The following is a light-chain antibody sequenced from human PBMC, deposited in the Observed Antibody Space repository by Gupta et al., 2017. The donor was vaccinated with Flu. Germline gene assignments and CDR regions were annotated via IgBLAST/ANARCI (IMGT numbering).Light chain of an antibody. Sequence: SCSGSSSNVGSNYVYWYQQLPGTAPELLIYGSNRRPSGVPDRFSGSKSGASASLAISGLRSEDEADYYCATWDGSLSGWVFGGGTKVNVL. CDR1: SSNVGSNY. CDR2: GSN. CDR3: ATWDGSLSGWV. J-gene: IGLJ3*02. V-gene: IGLV1-47*01.